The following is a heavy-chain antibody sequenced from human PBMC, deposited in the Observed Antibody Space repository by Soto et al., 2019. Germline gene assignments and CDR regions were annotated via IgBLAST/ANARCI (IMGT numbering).Heavy chain of an antibody. D-gene: IGHD3-3*02. Sequence: PSETLSVTCAVSGYSITNGYYWGWIRQPPGKGLEWIGSIYHSGNAYYNPSLKSRVTLSIDTSKNQFSLKLRSVTAADTATYYCARVKLAGRGSFHDWGQGTLVTVYS. J-gene: IGHJ4*02. CDR3: ARVKLAGRGSFHD. CDR2: IYHSGNA. CDR1: GYSITNGYY. V-gene: IGHV4-38-2*01.